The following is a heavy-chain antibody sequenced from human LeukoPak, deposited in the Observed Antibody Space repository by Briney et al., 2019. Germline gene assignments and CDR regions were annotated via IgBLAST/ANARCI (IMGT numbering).Heavy chain of an antibody. CDR2: ISWNSGSI. CDR3: ARDGYNLDAFDI. Sequence: GWSLRLSCAGSGFIFNNYAMHWVRQPPGKGLEWVSGISWNSGSIDYADSVKGRFTISRDNSKNTLYLQMNSLRAEDTAVYHCARDGYNLDAFDIWGQGTMVTVSS. V-gene: IGHV3-9*01. J-gene: IGHJ3*02. D-gene: IGHD5-24*01. CDR1: GFIFNNYA.